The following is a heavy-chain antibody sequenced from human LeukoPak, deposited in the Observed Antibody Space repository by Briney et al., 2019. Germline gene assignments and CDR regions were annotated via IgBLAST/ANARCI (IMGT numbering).Heavy chain of an antibody. CDR3: ARVGRGESVGFEP. V-gene: IGHV4-59*01. Sequence: SETLSLTCTVSGGSISSYYWSWIRQPPGKGLEWIGYIYYSGSTNYNPSLKSRVTISVDTSKNQFSLKLSSVTAADTAVYYCARVGRGESVGFEPWGQGTLVTVSS. CDR1: GGSISSYY. CDR2: IYYSGST. D-gene: IGHD3-10*01. J-gene: IGHJ5*02.